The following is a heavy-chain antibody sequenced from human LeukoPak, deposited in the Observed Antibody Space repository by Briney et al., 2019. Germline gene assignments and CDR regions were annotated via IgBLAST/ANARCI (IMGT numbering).Heavy chain of an antibody. V-gene: IGHV4-31*03. D-gene: IGHD1-26*01. CDR3: ARSLSYYDRNWFDP. J-gene: IGHJ5*02. CDR1: GGSISSGGYY. Sequence: SETLSLTCTVSGGSISSGGYYWSWIRQHPGKGLEWIGYIYYSGSTYYNPSLKSRVTISVDTSENQFSLKLSSVTAADTAVYYCARSLSYYDRNWFDPWGQGTLVTVSS. CDR2: IYYSGST.